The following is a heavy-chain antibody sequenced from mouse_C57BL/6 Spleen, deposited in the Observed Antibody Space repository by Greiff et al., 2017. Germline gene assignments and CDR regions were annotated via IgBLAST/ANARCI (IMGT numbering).Heavy chain of an antibody. CDR2: ISYDGSN. V-gene: IGHV3-6*01. CDR3: ARERDDVDY. J-gene: IGHJ2*01. Sequence: DVQLVESGPGLVKPSQSLSLTCSVTGYSITSGYYWNWIRQFPGNKLEWMGYISYDGSNNYNPSLKNRISITRDTSKNQFFLKLNSVTTEDTATYYCARERDDVDYWGQGTPLTVSS. CDR1: GYSITSGYY. D-gene: IGHD2-3*01.